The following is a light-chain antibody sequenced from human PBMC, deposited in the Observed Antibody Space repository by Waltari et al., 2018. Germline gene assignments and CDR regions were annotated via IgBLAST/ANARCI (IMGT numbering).Light chain of an antibody. CDR2: SNN. CDR1: SSNTGRYT. J-gene: IGLJ2*01. V-gene: IGLV1-44*01. CDR3: AAWDDSLNGRGV. Sequence: QSVLTPPPSAHGTRGQTGTIAWSGGSSNTGRYTVQRYQQLPGTAPTLLIYSNNQRPSGVPDRFSGSKSGTSASLAISGLQSEDEADYYCAAWDDSLNGRGVFGGGTKLTVL.